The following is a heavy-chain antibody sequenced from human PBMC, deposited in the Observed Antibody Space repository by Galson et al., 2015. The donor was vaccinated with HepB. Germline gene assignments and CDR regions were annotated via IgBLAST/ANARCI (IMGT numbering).Heavy chain of an antibody. CDR1: GFTFSRYG. CDR3: AREMAIAAPASFDL. Sequence: SLRLSCAVSGFTFSRYGMHWVRQAPGKGLEWVALIWSNGSNRYYSNSVMGRFTISRDNSKNTLYLEMNSLRAEDTAVYYCAREMAIAAPASFDLWGHGTLVTVSS. CDR2: IWSNGSNR. J-gene: IGHJ4*01. D-gene: IGHD6-25*01. V-gene: IGHV3-33*01.